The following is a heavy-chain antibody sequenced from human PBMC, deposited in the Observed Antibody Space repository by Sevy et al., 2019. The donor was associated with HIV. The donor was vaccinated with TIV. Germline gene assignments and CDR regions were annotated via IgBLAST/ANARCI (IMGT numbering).Heavy chain of an antibody. D-gene: IGHD4-4*01. CDR3: ARELPPSATTVANFDN. V-gene: IGHV3-48*03. J-gene: IGHJ4*02. Sequence: GGSLRLSCAASGFIFSSYEMNWVRQAPGKGLEWISYISNSGSALYYSDSVKGRFTISRDNAKNSLYLQMNSLRAEDTAVYYCARELPPSATTVANFDNWGQGTLVTVSS. CDR1: GFIFSSYE. CDR2: ISNSGSAL.